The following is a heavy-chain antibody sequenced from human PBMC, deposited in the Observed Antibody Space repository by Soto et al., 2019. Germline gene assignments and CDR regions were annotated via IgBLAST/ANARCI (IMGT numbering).Heavy chain of an antibody. CDR2: ISSSGGRT. J-gene: IGHJ4*02. V-gene: IGHV3-23*01. CDR1: GFTFSNYG. D-gene: IGHD2-15*01. CDR3: AKSDCSGGSCYFAFDC. Sequence: EVQVLESGGGLVQPGGSLRLSCAASGFTFSNYGMSWVRQAPGKGLEWVSSISSSGGRTYYADSVKGRFTISRYNSKNTLYLQTDSLRSEDTAFYYCAKSDCSGGSCYFAFDCWGQGTLVTGSS.